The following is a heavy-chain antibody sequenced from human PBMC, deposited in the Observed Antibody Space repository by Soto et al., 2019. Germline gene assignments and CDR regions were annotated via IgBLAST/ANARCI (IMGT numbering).Heavy chain of an antibody. CDR1: GGTFSSYA. V-gene: IGHV1-69*01. D-gene: IGHD2-15*01. J-gene: IGHJ3*02. CDR2: IIPIFGTA. Sequence: QVQLVQSGAEVKKPGSSVKVSCKASGGTFSSYAISWVRQAPGQGLEWMGGIIPIFGTANYAQKFQGRVTITADESTSTAYMELSSLRSEDTAVYYCARGGLKAYCSGGSCCPRPCAFDIWGQGTMVTVSS. CDR3: ARGGLKAYCSGGSCCPRPCAFDI.